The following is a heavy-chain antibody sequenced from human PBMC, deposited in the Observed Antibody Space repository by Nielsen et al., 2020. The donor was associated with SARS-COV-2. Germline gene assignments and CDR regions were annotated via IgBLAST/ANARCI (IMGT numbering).Heavy chain of an antibody. CDR1: GFSFSLYS. D-gene: IGHD3-22*01. CDR2: ITNSGSSI. CDR3: ARETHDSSGYYAVY. Sequence: GESLKISCTASGFSFSLYSMNWVRQAPGKGLEWISHITNSGSSIYYADSVKGRFTISRDNSKNTLYLQMNSLRAEDTAVYYCARETHDSSGYYAVYWGQGTLVTVSS. V-gene: IGHV3-48*01. J-gene: IGHJ4*02.